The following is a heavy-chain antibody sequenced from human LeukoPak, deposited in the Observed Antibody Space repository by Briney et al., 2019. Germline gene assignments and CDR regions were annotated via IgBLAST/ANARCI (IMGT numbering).Heavy chain of an antibody. V-gene: IGHV4-61*01. J-gene: IGHJ4*02. D-gene: IGHD3-22*01. CDR1: GGSFSSGNYY. CDR2: IYYSGST. CDR3: ARDPSGYFNY. Sequence: SETLSLTCTVSGGSFSSGNYYWSWLRQPPGKGLDWIGYIYYSGSTNYNPSLKSRVTISVDTSKNQFSLRLSSVTAADTAVYYCARDPSGYFNYWGQGTLATVSS.